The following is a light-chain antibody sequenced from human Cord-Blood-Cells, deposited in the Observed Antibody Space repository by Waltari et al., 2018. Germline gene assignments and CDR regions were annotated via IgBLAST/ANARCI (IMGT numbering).Light chain of an antibody. CDR2: DVS. CDR1: SSDVGGYNY. J-gene: IGLJ2*01. CDR3: CSYAGSYTKV. Sequence: QSALTQPRSVSGSPGQSVTISCTGTSSDVGGYNYVSWYQQHPGKAPKPMIYDVSKRPSGVPGRFSGSKSGNTASLTISGLQAEDEADYYCCSYAGSYTKVFGGGTKLTVL. V-gene: IGLV2-11*01.